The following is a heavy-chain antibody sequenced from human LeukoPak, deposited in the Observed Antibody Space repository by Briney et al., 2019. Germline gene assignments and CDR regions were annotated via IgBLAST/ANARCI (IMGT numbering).Heavy chain of an antibody. D-gene: IGHD3-16*01. J-gene: IGHJ3*01. Sequence: PSETLSLTCTVSGGSIGRSSYYWGWIRQPPGKGLEWIGNIYYSGKTDYNPSLKSRVTISVDTSNNQFSLKLSSVTAADTAVYYCARALGDLRNAFDVWGQGTMVTVSS. CDR3: ARALGDLRNAFDV. CDR2: IYYSGKT. CDR1: GGSIGRSSYY. V-gene: IGHV4-39*07.